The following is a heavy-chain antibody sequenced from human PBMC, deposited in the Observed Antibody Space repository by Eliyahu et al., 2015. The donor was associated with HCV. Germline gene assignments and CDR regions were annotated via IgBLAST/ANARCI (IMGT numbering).Heavy chain of an antibody. V-gene: IGHV1-69*02. Sequence: QVQLVQXGAEVKKPGXSXXVSCKASGGXFSSXTXSWVRQXPGQGLEWMGRIIPILGIANYAQKFQGRVTITADKSTSTAYMELSSLRXEDTAVYYCARWSWDSSGLDYWGQGTLVTVSS. CDR1: GGXFSSXT. J-gene: IGHJ4*02. D-gene: IGHD3-22*01. CDR3: ARWSWDSSGLDY. CDR2: IIPILGIA.